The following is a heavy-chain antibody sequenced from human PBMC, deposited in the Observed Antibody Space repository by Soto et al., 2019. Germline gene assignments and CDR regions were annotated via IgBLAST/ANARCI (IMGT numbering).Heavy chain of an antibody. CDR3: ARDRFGGAFDY. V-gene: IGHV3-48*01. D-gene: IGHD2-21*01. Sequence: PGGSLRLSCAASGFTFSSYDMNWVRQAPGKGLEWVSYINANSGTIYYADSVRGRFTTSRDNAKNSLYLQMSSLRVEDTAIYYCARDRFGGAFDYWGRGTLVTVSS. J-gene: IGHJ4*02. CDR2: INANSGTI. CDR1: GFTFSSYD.